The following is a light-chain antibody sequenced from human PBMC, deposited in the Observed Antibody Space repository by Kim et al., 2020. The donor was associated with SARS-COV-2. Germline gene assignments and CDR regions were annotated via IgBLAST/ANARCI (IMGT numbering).Light chain of an antibody. J-gene: IGKJ2*01. CDR2: SAS. Sequence: IQMAQSPASVSASVGGRVTLTCRANENISGYLNWYQQKSGKAPRLIIYSASRLQSGVPSRFRGSGSGRDYTLTISSVQPEDFALYFCQQSYTSPYTFGQGTKVDIK. CDR3: QQSYTSPYT. V-gene: IGKV1-39*01. CDR1: ENISGY.